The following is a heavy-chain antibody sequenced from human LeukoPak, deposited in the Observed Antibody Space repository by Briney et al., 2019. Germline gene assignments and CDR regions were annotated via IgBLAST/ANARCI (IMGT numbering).Heavy chain of an antibody. CDR3: ARVLDYGGKGYYFDY. CDR1: GFTFSSYG. J-gene: IGHJ4*02. D-gene: IGHD4-23*01. Sequence: PGRSLRLSCAASGFTFSSYGMHWVRQAPGKGLEWVAVIWYDGSNKYYADSVKGRFTISRDNSKNTLYLQMNSLRAEDTAVYYCARVLDYGGKGYYFDYWGQGTPVTVSS. V-gene: IGHV3-33*08. CDR2: IWYDGSNK.